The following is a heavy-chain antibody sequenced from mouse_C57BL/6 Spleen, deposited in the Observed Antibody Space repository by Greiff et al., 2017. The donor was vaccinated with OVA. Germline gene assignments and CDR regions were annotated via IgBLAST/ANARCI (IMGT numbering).Heavy chain of an antibody. J-gene: IGHJ3*01. CDR3: ARGRAIYYDYDDWFAY. Sequence: VQLQQSGPELVKPGASVKIPCKASGYTFTDYNMDWVKQSHGKSLEWIGDINTNNGGTNSNQKFKGKATLTVDKYSSTAYMELRSLTSEDTAVYYCARGRAIYYDYDDWFAYWGQGTLVTVSA. CDR1: GYTFTDYN. CDR2: INTNNGGT. D-gene: IGHD2-4*01. V-gene: IGHV1-18*01.